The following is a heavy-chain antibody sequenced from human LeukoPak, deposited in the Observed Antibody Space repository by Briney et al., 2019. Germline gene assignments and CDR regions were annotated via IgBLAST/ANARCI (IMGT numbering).Heavy chain of an antibody. CDR2: IYTSGST. D-gene: IGHD6-13*01. CDR1: GGSISSGGYY. V-gene: IGHV4-61*02. J-gene: IGHJ5*02. Sequence: SETLSPTCTVSGGSISSGGYYWSWIRQHPGKGLEWIGRIYTSGSTNYNPSLKSRVTMSVDTSKNQFSLKLSSVTAADTAVYYCARDFDSSSWYRLDPWGQGTLVTVSS. CDR3: ARDFDSSSWYRLDP.